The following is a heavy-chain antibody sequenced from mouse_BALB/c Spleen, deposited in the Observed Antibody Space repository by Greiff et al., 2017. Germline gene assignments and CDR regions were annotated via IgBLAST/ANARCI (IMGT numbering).Heavy chain of an antibody. D-gene: IGHD2-5*01. CDR2: ILPGSGST. Sequence: QVQLQQSGAELMKPGASVKISCTATGYTFSSYWIEWVKQRPGHGLEWIGEILPGSGSTNYNEKFKGKATFTADTSSNTAYMQLSSLTSEDSAVYYCARCSNRYYYAMDYWGQGTSVTVSS. V-gene: IGHV1-9*01. J-gene: IGHJ4*01. CDR1: GYTFSSYW. CDR3: ARCSNRYYYAMDY.